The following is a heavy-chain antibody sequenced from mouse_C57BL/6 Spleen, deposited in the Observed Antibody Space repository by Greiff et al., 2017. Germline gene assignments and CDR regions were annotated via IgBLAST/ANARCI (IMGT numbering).Heavy chain of an antibody. J-gene: IGHJ4*01. CDR1: GYTFTSYW. CDR2: IDPSDSET. V-gene: IGHV1-52*01. Sequence: QVQLQQPGAELVRPGSSVKLSCKASGYTFTSYWMHWVKQRPIQGLEWIGNIDPSDSETHYTQKFKDKATLTVDKSTSTAYMQLSSLAPEDCAVYYCARDYYDVGGYSMDDWGKGTSVTVSS. D-gene: IGHD1-1*01. CDR3: ARDYYDVGGYSMDD.